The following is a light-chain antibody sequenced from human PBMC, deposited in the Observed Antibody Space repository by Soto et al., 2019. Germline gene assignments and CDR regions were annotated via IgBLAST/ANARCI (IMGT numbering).Light chain of an antibody. CDR1: QSVSSSY. CDR3: QQYNNWPFS. V-gene: IGKV3-20*01. Sequence: IVLPQSPGTLSLSPGERATLSCRASQSVSSSYLAWYQQKPGQPPRLLIYGASSRATGIPDRFSGSGSGTDFTLTISRLEPGDFAIYFCQQYNNWPFSFGQGTRLEI. J-gene: IGKJ5*01. CDR2: GAS.